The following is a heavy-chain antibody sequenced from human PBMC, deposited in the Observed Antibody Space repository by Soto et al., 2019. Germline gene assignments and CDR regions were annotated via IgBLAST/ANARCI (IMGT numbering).Heavy chain of an antibody. Sequence: QVQLVQSGAEVKKPGSSVKVSCQASGGTFNNYAFTWVRQAPGQGLAWLGGIMPVFDTANNAQRYQGRVTITADEFTGTVYMEMSSLGSDDTAVYSCATATIAPGSSVYLHYGMDVWGQGTTFTASS. J-gene: IGHJ6*02. CDR2: IMPVFDTA. D-gene: IGHD3-10*01. CDR1: GGTFNNYA. V-gene: IGHV1-69*01. CDR3: ATATIAPGSSVYLHYGMDV.